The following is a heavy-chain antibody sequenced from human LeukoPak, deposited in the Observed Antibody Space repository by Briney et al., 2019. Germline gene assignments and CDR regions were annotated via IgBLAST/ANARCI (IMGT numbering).Heavy chain of an antibody. CDR3: ARALYSGYDFFFDY. D-gene: IGHD5-12*01. V-gene: IGHV1-69*04. CDR2: IIPILGIA. J-gene: IGHJ4*02. CDR1: GGTFSSYA. Sequence: ASVKVTCKASGGTFSSYAISWVRQAPGQGLEWMGRIIPILGIANYAQKFQGRVTITADKSTSTAYMELSSLRSEDTAVYYCARALYSGYDFFFDYWGQGTLVTVSS.